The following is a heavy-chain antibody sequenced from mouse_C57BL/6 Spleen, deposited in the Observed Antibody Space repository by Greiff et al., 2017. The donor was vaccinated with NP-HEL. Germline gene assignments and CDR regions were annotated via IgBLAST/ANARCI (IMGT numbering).Heavy chain of an antibody. CDR3: AKSVTTVDVFAY. J-gene: IGHJ3*01. V-gene: IGHV5-4*03. CDR2: ISDGGSYT. CDR1: GFTFSSYA. D-gene: IGHD1-1*01. Sequence: EVKLMESGGGLVKPGGSLKLSCAASGFTFSSYAMSWVRQTPEKRLEWVATISDGGSYTYYPDNVKGRFTISRDNAKNNLYLQMSHLKSEDTAMYYCAKSVTTVDVFAYWGQGTLVTVSA.